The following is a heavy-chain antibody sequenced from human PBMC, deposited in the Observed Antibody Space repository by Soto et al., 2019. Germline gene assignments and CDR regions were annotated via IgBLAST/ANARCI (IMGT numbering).Heavy chain of an antibody. D-gene: IGHD6-19*01. Sequence: EASVKVSCKASGGTFSSYAISWVRQAPGQGLEWMGGIIPIFGTANYAQKFQGRVTITEDESTDTAYMELSSLRSEDTAVYYCATDRTKPYTSGWYGGYYYYGMDVWGQGTTVTVSS. V-gene: IGHV1-69*13. J-gene: IGHJ6*02. CDR2: IIPIFGTA. CDR3: ATDRTKPYTSGWYGGYYYYGMDV. CDR1: GGTFSSYA.